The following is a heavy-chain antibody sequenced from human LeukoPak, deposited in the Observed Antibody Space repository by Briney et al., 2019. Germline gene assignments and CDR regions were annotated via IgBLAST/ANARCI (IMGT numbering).Heavy chain of an antibody. D-gene: IGHD4-17*01. CDR1: GGSISNNNYY. Sequence: SETLSLTCTVSGGSISNNNYYWNWIRQPAGKGLEWIGRLNPSGTTNYNSSLESRVTISADTSENQFSLKLSSVTAADTAVYYCARGRPYGDYFDYWGQGALVTVSS. CDR3: ARGRPYGDYFDY. J-gene: IGHJ4*02. V-gene: IGHV4-61*02. CDR2: LNPSGTT.